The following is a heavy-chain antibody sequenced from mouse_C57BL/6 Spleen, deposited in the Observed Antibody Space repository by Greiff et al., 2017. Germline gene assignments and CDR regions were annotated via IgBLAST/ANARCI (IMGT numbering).Heavy chain of an antibody. V-gene: IGHV5-12*01. Sequence: EVQVVESGGGSVQPGGSLKLSCAASGFTFSDYYMYWVRQTPEKRLEWVAYISNGGGSTYYPDTVKGRFTISRDNAKNTLYLQMSRLKSEDTAMYYCARQTGDLLGYFDYWGQGTTLTVSS. CDR1: GFTFSDYY. D-gene: IGHD2-10*01. CDR3: ARQTGDLLGYFDY. CDR2: ISNGGGST. J-gene: IGHJ2*01.